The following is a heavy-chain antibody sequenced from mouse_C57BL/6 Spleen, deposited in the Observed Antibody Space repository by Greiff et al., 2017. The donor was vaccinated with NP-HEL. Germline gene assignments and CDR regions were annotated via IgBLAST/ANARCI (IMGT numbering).Heavy chain of an antibody. D-gene: IGHD1-1*01. V-gene: IGHV5-6*01. CDR3: ASTTESSYFDV. CDR2: ISSGGSYT. Sequence: VQLQQSGGDLVKPGGSLKLSCAASGFTFSSYGMSWVRQTPDKRLEWVATISSGGSYTYYPDSVKGRFTISRDNAKNTLYLQMSSLKSEDTAMYYCASTTESSYFDVWGTGTTVTVSS. CDR1: GFTFSSYG. J-gene: IGHJ1*03.